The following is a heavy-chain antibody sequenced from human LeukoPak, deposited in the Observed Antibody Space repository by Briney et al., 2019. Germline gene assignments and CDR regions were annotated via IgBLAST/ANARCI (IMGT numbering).Heavy chain of an antibody. D-gene: IGHD3-10*01. CDR2: ISSSGSTI. Sequence: PGGSQRLSCAASGFTFSDYYMSWIRQAPGKGLEWVSYISSSGSTIYYADSVKGRFTISRDNAKNSLYLQMNSLRAEDTAVYYCATSLLWFGELSSLDYWGQGTLVTVSS. J-gene: IGHJ4*02. CDR3: ATSLLWFGELSSLDY. V-gene: IGHV3-11*01. CDR1: GFTFSDYY.